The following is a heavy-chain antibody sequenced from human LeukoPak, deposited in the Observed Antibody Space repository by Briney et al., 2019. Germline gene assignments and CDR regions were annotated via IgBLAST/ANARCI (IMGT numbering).Heavy chain of an antibody. Sequence: GGSLRLSCAASVFTFCNYVMHWVRQAPGKGLEWLAIMWYDGSIKYYADSAKGRFTISRDNSKNTVFLQMNSLRAENTAVYYCARGRDGYNYYYYYYMDVWGKGTTVTVSS. CDR3: ARGRDGYNYYYYYYMDV. J-gene: IGHJ6*03. CDR1: VFTFCNYV. V-gene: IGHV3-33*02. CDR2: MWYDGSIK. D-gene: IGHD5-24*01.